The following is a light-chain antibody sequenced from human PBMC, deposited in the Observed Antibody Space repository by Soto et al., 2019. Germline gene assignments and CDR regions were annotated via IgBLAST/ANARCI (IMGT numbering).Light chain of an antibody. V-gene: IGKV1-33*01. J-gene: IGKJ4*01. CDR3: QQYEKIPPT. CDR2: DGS. CDR1: QDIRIY. Sequence: DIQMTQSPSSLSASVGDRVTVTCQASQDIRIYVNWYQQKPGKAPRLLIYDGSNLETGVPSRFSGSGSGTTFTFTISSLQPEDYATYYCQQYEKIPPTFGGGTKME.